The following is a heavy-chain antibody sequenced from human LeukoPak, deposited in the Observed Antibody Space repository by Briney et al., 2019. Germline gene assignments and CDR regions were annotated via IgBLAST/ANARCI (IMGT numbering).Heavy chain of an antibody. V-gene: IGHV4-59*01. CDR2: IYYSGST. CDR3: ARAKRYSSSWYEGMDV. D-gene: IGHD6-13*01. J-gene: IGHJ6*02. Sequence: SETLSLTCTVSGGSISSYYWSWLRQPPGKGLEWIGYIYYSGSTNYNSSLKSRVTISVDTSKNQFSLKLSSVTAADTAVYYCARAKRYSSSWYEGMDVWGQGTTVTVSS. CDR1: GGSISSYY.